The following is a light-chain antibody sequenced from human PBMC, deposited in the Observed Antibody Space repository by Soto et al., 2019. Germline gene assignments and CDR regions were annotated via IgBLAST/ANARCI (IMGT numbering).Light chain of an antibody. CDR1: SSDVGGYNY. J-gene: IGLJ1*01. CDR2: EVS. V-gene: IGLV2-14*01. CDR3: SSYTSSSTLVSYV. Sequence: QSALTQPPSASGSPGQSVAISCTGTSSDVGGYNYVSWYQQHPGKAPKLMIYEVSNRPSGVSNRFSGSKSGNTASLTISGLQAEDEADYYCSSYTSSSTLVSYVFGTGTKVTVL.